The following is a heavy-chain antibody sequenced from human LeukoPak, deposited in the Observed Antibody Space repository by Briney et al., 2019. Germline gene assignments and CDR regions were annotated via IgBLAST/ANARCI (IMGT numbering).Heavy chain of an antibody. D-gene: IGHD6-19*01. V-gene: IGHV4-4*07. CDR3: ARDSLAVAPTFDY. CDR2: IYSSGGT. J-gene: IGHJ4*02. Sequence: SQTLSLTCTVSGVSLCVDFWGGVWQRAGKGLERIGRIYSSGGTNSKPSPKSGDTISVEMTKNTFSLRRSSVSAAHTALYYCARDSLAVAPTFDYWGQGTLVTVSS. CDR1: GVSLCVDF.